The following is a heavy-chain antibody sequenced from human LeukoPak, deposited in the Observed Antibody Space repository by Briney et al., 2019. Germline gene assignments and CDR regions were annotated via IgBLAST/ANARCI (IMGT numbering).Heavy chain of an antibody. CDR1: GFTFSNNW. V-gene: IGHV3-74*01. Sequence: PGGSLRRSCAASGFTFSNNWRNWGRQAPVQGLVWVSRIKGDGSSTDYADSVKGRFTISRDNAKNTLLLQMNSLRAEDTAVYYCVRDGVGAPPFDYWGQGVLVTVSS. CDR2: IKGDGSST. J-gene: IGHJ4*02. CDR3: VRDGVGAPPFDY. D-gene: IGHD1-26*01.